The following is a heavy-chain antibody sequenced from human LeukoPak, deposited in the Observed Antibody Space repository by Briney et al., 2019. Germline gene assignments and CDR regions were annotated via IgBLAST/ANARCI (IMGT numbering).Heavy chain of an antibody. V-gene: IGHV3-7*01. Sequence: GGSLRLSCAASGFTFSSYAMSWVRQAPGKGREWGTTIKQDGSEKYYVDSVKGRFTISRDNAKNSLYLQMNSLRAEDTAVYYCARGTVGDTDYFDYWGQGTLVTVSS. D-gene: IGHD1-26*01. J-gene: IGHJ4*02. CDR1: GFTFSSYA. CDR3: ARGTVGDTDYFDY. CDR2: IKQDGSEK.